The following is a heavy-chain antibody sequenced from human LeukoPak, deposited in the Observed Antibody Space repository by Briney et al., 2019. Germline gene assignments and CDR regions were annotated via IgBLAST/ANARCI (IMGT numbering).Heavy chain of an antibody. CDR3: ARVVYYYDSSGYYKYYFDY. D-gene: IGHD3-22*01. CDR1: GRSISSSSYY. J-gene: IGHJ4*02. CDR2: IYYSGST. V-gene: IGHV4-39*07. Sequence: SETLSLTCTVSGRSISSSSYYWGWIRQPPGKGLEWIVSIYYSGSTYYNPSLKSRVTISVDTSKNQFSLKLSSVTAADTAVYYCARVVYYYDSSGYYKYYFDYWGQGTLVTVSS.